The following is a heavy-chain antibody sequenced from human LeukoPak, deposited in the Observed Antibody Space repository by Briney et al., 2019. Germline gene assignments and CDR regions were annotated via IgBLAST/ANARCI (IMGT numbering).Heavy chain of an antibody. CDR2: INDRGSYT. V-gene: IGHV3-23*01. Sequence: PGGSLRLSCAASGITFNSYAMTWVRQAPGEGLQWVSGINDRGSYTYYADSVKGRFTISRDNSKNTLYLQTNSLRAEDTAVYFCAKGTIVDRLVLGFDVWGQGTTVTVSS. CDR3: AKGTIVDRLVLGFDV. J-gene: IGHJ6*02. CDR1: GITFNSYA. D-gene: IGHD3-16*01.